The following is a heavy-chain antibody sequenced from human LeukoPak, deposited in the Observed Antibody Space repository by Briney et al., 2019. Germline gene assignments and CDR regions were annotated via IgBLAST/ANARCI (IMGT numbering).Heavy chain of an antibody. D-gene: IGHD1-14*01. V-gene: IGHV1-3*01. CDR1: GYTFTSYA. CDR3: ARDGATAGYYYYGMDV. Sequence: ASVKVSCTASGYTFTSYAMHWVRQAPGQRLEWMGWINAGNGNTKYSQKFQGRVTITRDTSASTAYMELSSLRSEDTAVYYCARDGATAGYYYYGMDVWGQGTTVTVSS. CDR2: INAGNGNT. J-gene: IGHJ6*02.